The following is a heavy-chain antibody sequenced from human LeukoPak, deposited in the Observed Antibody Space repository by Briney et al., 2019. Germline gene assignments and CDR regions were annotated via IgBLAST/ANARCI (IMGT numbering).Heavy chain of an antibody. CDR2: TYYRSKWYN. Sequence: SQTLSLTCAISGDSVSSNSAAWNWIRQSPSRGLEWLGRTYYRSKWYNDYAVSVKSRITINPDTSKNQFSLQLNSVTPEDTAVYYCARVTRFNQFGELWFDYWGQGTLLTVSS. CDR1: GDSVSSNSAA. CDR3: ARVTRFNQFGELWFDY. D-gene: IGHD3-10*01. J-gene: IGHJ4*02. V-gene: IGHV6-1*01.